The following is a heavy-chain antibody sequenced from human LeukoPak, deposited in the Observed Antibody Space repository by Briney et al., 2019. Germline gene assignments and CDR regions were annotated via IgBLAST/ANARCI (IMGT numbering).Heavy chain of an antibody. D-gene: IGHD2-21*02. V-gene: IGHV3-23*01. CDR3: AKYVCGGDCYDYFDC. CDR1: GFTFSNYA. Sequence: GGSLRLSCAASGFTFSNYAMSWVRQAPGKGLEWVSGIRSSGHNTYYEDSVKGRFTISRDNSKNMLYLQMNSLRAEDTAVYYCAKYVCGGDCYDYFDCWGQGTLVTVYS. CDR2: IRSSGHNT. J-gene: IGHJ4*02.